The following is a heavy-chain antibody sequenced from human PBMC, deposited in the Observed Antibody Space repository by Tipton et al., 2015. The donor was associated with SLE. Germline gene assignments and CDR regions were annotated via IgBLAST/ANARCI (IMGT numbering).Heavy chain of an antibody. V-gene: IGHV1-8*01. Sequence: QLVQSGPEVKKPGASVKVSCKASGYTFTNYDINWARQAAGQGLEWMGWMNPNSGYTGYAQKFQGRVTMTRNTSISTAYMELSSLKSEDTAVYYCAREAAAMASDYWGQGTLVTVSS. CDR3: AREAAAMASDY. D-gene: IGHD2-2*01. CDR2: MNPNSGYT. J-gene: IGHJ4*02. CDR1: GYTFTNYD.